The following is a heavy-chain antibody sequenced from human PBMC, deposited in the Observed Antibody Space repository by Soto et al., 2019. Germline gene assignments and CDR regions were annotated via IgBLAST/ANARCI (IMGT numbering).Heavy chain of an antibody. CDR1: GFTFSSYG. J-gene: IGHJ4*02. D-gene: IGHD5-18*01. CDR2: ISYDGSNK. CDR3: ARSTRRWIQLWLPFDY. V-gene: IGHV3-30*03. Sequence: PGGSLRLSCAASGFTFSSYGMHWVRQAPGKGLEWVAVISYDGSNKYYADSVKGRFTISRDNSKNTLYLQMNSLRAEDTAVYYCARSTRRWIQLWLPFDYWGQGTLVTVS.